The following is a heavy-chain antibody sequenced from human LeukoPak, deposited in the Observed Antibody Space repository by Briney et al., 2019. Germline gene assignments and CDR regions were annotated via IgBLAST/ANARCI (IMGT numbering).Heavy chain of an antibody. Sequence: GGSLRPSCAASGFTFSSYSMNWVRQAPGKGLEWVSAISGSGGSTYYADSVKGRFTISRDNSKNTLYLQMNSLRAEDTAVYYCAKPPYYYDSSGYYGPFDYWGQGTLVTVSS. CDR1: GFTFSSYS. D-gene: IGHD3-22*01. CDR3: AKPPYYYDSSGYYGPFDY. V-gene: IGHV3-23*01. CDR2: ISGSGGST. J-gene: IGHJ4*02.